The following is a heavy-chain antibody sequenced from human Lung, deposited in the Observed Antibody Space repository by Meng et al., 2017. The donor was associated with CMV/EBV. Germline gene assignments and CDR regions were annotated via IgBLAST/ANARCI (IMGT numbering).Heavy chain of an antibody. V-gene: IGHV3-7*01. Sequence: GESLKISCAASGFTFSSYWMSWVRQAPGKGLEWVANIKQDGSEKYYVDSVKGRFTISRDNAKNSLYLQMNSLRAEDTAVYYCARDLLLWFGELFPLAYWGQGKXVNVDS. CDR1: GFTFSSYW. CDR3: ARDLLLWFGELFPLAY. J-gene: IGHJ4*02. CDR2: IKQDGSEK. D-gene: IGHD3-10*01.